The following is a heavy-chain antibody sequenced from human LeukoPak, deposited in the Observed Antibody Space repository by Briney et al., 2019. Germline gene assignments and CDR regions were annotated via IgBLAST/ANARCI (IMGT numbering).Heavy chain of an antibody. CDR2: TYYRSKWYN. V-gene: IGHV6-1*01. Sequence: SQTLSLTCAISGDSVSSNSAAWNWIRQSPSRGLEWLGRTYYRSKWYNDYAVSVKSRITINPDTSKNQFSLQLNSVTPEDTAVYYCARGGYSSGWFGDAFDIWGQGTMVTVSS. CDR1: GDSVSSNSAA. CDR3: ARGGYSSGWFGDAFDI. D-gene: IGHD6-19*01. J-gene: IGHJ3*02.